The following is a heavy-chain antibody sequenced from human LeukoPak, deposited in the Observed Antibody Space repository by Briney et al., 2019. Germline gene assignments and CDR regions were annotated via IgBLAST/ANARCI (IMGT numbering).Heavy chain of an antibody. V-gene: IGHV3-74*01. D-gene: IGHD4-23*01. Sequence: QAGGSLRLSCAASGFTFSSYWMHWVRQAPGKGLVWVSRINSDGSSTSYADSVKGRFTISRDNAKNTLYLQMNSLRAEDTAVDYCASLASVVDFDYWGQGTLVTVSS. CDR1: GFTFSSYW. J-gene: IGHJ4*02. CDR3: ASLASVVDFDY. CDR2: INSDGSST.